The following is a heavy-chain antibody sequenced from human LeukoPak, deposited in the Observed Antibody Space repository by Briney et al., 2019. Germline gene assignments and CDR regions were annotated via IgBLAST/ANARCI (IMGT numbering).Heavy chain of an antibody. D-gene: IGHD4-17*01. CDR1: EFDFSSHA. J-gene: IGHJ4*02. Sequence: GGSLRLSCAASEFDFSSHAMTWVRQAPGKGLEWVSAISISGSKTYYADSVKGRFTISRDNSKDTLYLQMNSLRAEDTAVYYCANEIRPNDYWGQGTQVTVSS. CDR2: ISISGSKT. CDR3: ANEIRPNDY. V-gene: IGHV3-23*01.